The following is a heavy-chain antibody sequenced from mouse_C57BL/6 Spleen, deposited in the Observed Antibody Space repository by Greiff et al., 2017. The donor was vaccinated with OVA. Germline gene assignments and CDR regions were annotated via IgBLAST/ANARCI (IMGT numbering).Heavy chain of an antibody. V-gene: IGHV1-69*01. CDR3: ARGVLRSHFDY. CDR2: IDPSDSST. D-gene: IGHD1-1*01. J-gene: IGHJ2*01. Sequence: QVQLQQPGAELVMPGASVKLSCKASGYTFTSYWMHWVKQRPGQGLEWIGEIDPSDSSTNYNQKFKGKSTLTVDKSSSTAYMQLSSLTSEDSAVYYCARGVLRSHFDYWGQGTTLTVSS. CDR1: GYTFTSYW.